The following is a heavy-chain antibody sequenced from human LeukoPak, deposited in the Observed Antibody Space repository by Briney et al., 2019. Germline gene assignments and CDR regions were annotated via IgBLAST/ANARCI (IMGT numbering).Heavy chain of an antibody. CDR2: SLYSGTT. J-gene: IGHJ4*02. V-gene: IGHV4-59*06. CDR1: GGSISSYY. Sequence: SETLSLTCTVSGGSISSYYWSWIRQPPGKGLEWIGYSLYSGTTYYNPSLKSRVTVSVDMSKNQFSLKLTSVTAADTAVYYCARADGSGYYYPNWGQGTLVTVSS. CDR3: ARADGSGYYYPN. D-gene: IGHD3-22*01.